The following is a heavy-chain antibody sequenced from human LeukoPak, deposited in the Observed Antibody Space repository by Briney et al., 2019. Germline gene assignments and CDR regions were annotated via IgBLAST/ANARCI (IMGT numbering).Heavy chain of an antibody. CDR2: ISYDGSNK. CDR1: GFTFSSYG. J-gene: IGHJ2*01. V-gene: IGHV3-30*18. Sequence: PGGSLRLSCAASGFTFSSYGMHWVRQAPGKGLEWVAVISYDGSNKYYADSVKGRFTISRDNSKNTLYLQMNSLRAEDTAVYYCAKDGGGDFDWYFDLWGRGTLVTVSS. CDR3: AKDGGGDFDWYFDL. D-gene: IGHD4-17*01.